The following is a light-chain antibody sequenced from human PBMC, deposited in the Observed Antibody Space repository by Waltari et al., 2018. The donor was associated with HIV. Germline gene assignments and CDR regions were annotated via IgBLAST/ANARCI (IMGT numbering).Light chain of an antibody. CDR1: STDVGAYNY. CDR3: SSYAGSTVI. Sequence: QSALTQPPSASGSPGQSVTISCTGTSTDVGAYNYVSWYQQHSGEAPKLIIYEVTKRPSGVPDRVSDSKSGNTASLTVSGLQAEDEADFYCSSYAGSTVIFGGGTKLTVL. J-gene: IGLJ2*01. CDR2: EVT. V-gene: IGLV2-8*01.